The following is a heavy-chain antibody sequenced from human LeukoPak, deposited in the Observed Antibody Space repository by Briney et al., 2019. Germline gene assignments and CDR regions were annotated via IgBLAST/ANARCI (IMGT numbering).Heavy chain of an antibody. CDR3: ARGDAFYYGSGSYFPGYYYGMDV. Sequence: SETLSLTCAVYGGSFSGYYWSWIRQPPGKGLEWIGEINHSGSTNYNPSLKSRVTISVDTSKNQFSLKLSSVTAADTAVYYCARGDAFYYGSGSYFPGYYYGMDVRGQGTTVTVSS. CDR1: GGSFSGYY. J-gene: IGHJ6*02. V-gene: IGHV4-34*01. CDR2: INHSGST. D-gene: IGHD3-10*01.